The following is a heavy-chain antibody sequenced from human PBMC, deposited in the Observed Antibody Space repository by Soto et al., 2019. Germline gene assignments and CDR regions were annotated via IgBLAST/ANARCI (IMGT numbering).Heavy chain of an antibody. D-gene: IGHD5-12*01. CDR3: ARGQSIVAAIDYFDY. CDR2: VYQSGRT. CDR1: GAYVSSAGYS. J-gene: IGHJ4*02. Sequence: SETLSLTCSVCGAYVSSAGYSWSWIRQPPGKGLEWIGYVYQSGRTYGSVTTSYNPSLKSRVTISVDRSTNQFSLKLISVTAADTAVYFCARGQSIVAAIDYFDYWGQGSLVTVSS. V-gene: IGHV4-30-4*07.